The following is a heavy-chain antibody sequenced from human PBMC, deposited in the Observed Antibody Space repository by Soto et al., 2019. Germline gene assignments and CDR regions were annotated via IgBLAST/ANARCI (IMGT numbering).Heavy chain of an antibody. J-gene: IGHJ5*02. CDR3: AKGNNLGPKTGYAFDP. CDR2: TYFRSKWYN. D-gene: IGHD5-12*01. CDR1: GDSVSSNTAS. V-gene: IGHV6-1*01. Sequence: QTLSLTCAISGDSVSSNTASWNWIRQSPSRGLEWLGRTYFRSKWYNDYAVSVKSRIIINPDTSNNQFSLQLNSVTPEDTAVYFCAKGNNLGPKTGYAFDPWGQGIMVTSPQ.